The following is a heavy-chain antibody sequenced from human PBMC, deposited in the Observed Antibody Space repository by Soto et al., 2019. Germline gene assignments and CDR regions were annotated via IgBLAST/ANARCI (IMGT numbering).Heavy chain of an antibody. CDR3: ARDQVPDY. D-gene: IGHD2-2*01. CDR1: GGSISSYY. V-gene: IGHV4-59*01. CDR2: IYYSGST. J-gene: IGHJ4*02. Sequence: QVQLQESGPGLVKPSETLCLTCTVSGGSISSYYWSWIRQPPGKGLEWIGYIYYSGSTNYNPSLKSRVTISVDTSKNQFSLKLSSVTAADTAVYYCARDQVPDYWGQGTLVTVSS.